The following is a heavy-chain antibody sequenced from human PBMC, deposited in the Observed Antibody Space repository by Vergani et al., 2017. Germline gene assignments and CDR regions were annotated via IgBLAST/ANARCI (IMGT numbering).Heavy chain of an antibody. D-gene: IGHD3-10*01. CDR3: AKEGVGSGTKWGDAFDI. Sequence: EVQLVESGGGLVQPGRSLRLSCPASGFPFDDYAMHWPRHAPGKGLEWFSGILWNSGSIGYADSVKGRFTISRDNAKNALYLQMNSLRGEDTALYYCAKEGVGSGTKWGDAFDIWGQGTMVTVSS. V-gene: IGHV3-9*01. CDR2: ILWNSGSI. CDR1: GFPFDDYA. J-gene: IGHJ3*02.